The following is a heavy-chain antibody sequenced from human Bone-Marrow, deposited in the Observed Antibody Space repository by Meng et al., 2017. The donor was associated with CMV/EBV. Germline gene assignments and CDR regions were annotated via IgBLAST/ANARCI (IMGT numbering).Heavy chain of an antibody. J-gene: IGHJ3*01. V-gene: IGHV3-13*01. CDR3: ARGGSDAFDV. Sequence: GGSLRLSCAASGFTFSSYDMHWVRQATGKGLEWASAIGTAGDTYYPGSVKGRFTISRENAKNSLYLQMNYLTAGDTAVYYCARGGSDAFDVWGQGTMVTVSS. CDR2: IGTAGDT. CDR1: GFTFSSYD.